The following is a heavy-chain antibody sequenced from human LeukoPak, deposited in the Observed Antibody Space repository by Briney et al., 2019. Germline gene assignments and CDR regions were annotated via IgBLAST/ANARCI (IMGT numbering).Heavy chain of an antibody. Sequence: GESLKISCKGSGYIFSTYLIGWVRQEPGKGLEWMGIIYPGDSDTRYSPSFQGHVTISADKSISTVYLQWSSLKASDTAMYYCARRTTLGGVNDYWGQGTLVTVSS. V-gene: IGHV5-51*01. J-gene: IGHJ4*02. CDR1: GYIFSTYL. CDR2: IYPGDSDT. CDR3: ARRTTLGGVNDY. D-gene: IGHD3-16*01.